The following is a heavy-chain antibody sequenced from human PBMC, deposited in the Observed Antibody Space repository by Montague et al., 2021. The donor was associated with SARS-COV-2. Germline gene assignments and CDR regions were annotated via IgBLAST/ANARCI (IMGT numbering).Heavy chain of an antibody. D-gene: IGHD4-17*01. CDR2: GP. J-gene: IGHJ4*02. Sequence: GPQYNPSLKSRVTISVDTSNDQFSLKMNSVTAADTAVYFCARLYGSSFDYWGQGTLVIVSS. CDR3: ARLYGSSFDY. V-gene: IGHV4-39*01.